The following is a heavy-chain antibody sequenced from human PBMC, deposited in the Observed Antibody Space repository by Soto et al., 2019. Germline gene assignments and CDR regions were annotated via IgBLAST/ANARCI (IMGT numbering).Heavy chain of an antibody. CDR3: ARAPKPITMIRKQPYYFDY. J-gene: IGHJ4*01. Sequence: SETLSLTCAISGVSFSGYYWSWIRQPPGKGLEWIGEIDHGGSTKYNPSLKSRDTISVDTSKRQFSLNLRSVTAADTAVYYCARAPKPITMIRKQPYYFDYWGHGTLVTVSS. D-gene: IGHD3-10*01. V-gene: IGHV4-34*01. CDR2: IDHGGST. CDR1: GVSFSGYY.